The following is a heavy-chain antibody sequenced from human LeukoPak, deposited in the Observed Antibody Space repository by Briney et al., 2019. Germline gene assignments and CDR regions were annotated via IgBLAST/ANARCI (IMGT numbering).Heavy chain of an antibody. D-gene: IGHD3-16*01. J-gene: IGHJ3*02. CDR2: MSFDGDSE. CDR3: ARDGKYDYVWGSTDAFDI. CDR1: GFTFSTYP. V-gene: IGHV3-30-3*01. Sequence: PGGSLRLSCAASGFTFSTYPMHWVRQTPGKGLEWVAVMSFDGDSEYYSDSVRGRFTVSRDNAKSTLYLQMNSLRPEDTAVYYCARDGKYDYVWGSTDAFDIWGQGTMVTVSS.